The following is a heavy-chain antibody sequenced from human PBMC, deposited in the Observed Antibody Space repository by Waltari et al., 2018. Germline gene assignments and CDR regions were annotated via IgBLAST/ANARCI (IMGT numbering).Heavy chain of an antibody. V-gene: IGHV3-23*01. CDR2: FRGSGGST. D-gene: IGHD3-22*01. Sequence: EVQLLESGGGLVQPGGSLRLSCAASGFTFSSYAMSWVRQAPGKGLEGGSAFRGSGGSTYYSDAVKGRFTISRDNSKNTLYLQMNSLRAEDTAVYYCAKDRDDYDSSGYGYWGQGTLVTVSS. CDR1: GFTFSSYA. J-gene: IGHJ4*02. CDR3: AKDRDDYDSSGYGY.